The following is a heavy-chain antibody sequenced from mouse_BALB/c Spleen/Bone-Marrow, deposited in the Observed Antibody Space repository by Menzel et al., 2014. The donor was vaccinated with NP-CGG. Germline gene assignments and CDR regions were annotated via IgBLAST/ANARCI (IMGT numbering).Heavy chain of an antibody. CDR1: GYTFTDYA. CDR2: ISGYYGDA. CDR3: ARSGKVRNAMDY. J-gene: IGHJ4*01. Sequence: QVQLKHSGAELVRPGVSVKISCKGSGYTFTDYAMHWVKQSHAKSLEWIGVISGYYGDAIYNQKFKGKATMTVDKSSSTAYMELARLTSEDSAIYYCARSGKVRNAMDYWGQGTSVTVSS. D-gene: IGHD2-14*01. V-gene: IGHV1S137*01.